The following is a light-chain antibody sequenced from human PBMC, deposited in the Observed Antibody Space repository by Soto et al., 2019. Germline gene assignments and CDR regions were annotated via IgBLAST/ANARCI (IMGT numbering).Light chain of an antibody. Sequence: DIVMTQSPDSLAVSLGERATINCKSSQSVFYSSNNKNYLAWYQQKPGQPPNLLIYWASTRESGVPARFSGTGSGTDFTLTISSLHAEDVAVYYCQQYYSTPRTFGQGTKVETK. V-gene: IGKV4-1*01. CDR1: QSVFYSSNNKNY. CDR2: WAS. J-gene: IGKJ1*01. CDR3: QQYYSTPRT.